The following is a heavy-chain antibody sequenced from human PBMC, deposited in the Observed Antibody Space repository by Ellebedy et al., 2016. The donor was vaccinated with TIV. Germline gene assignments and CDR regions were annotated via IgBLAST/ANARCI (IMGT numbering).Heavy chain of an antibody. CDR1: GFTFSSFA. D-gene: IGHD3-9*01. CDR2: ISGGGGTT. Sequence: GESLKISCAASGFTFSSFAMSWVRQAPGKGLEWVSAISGGGGTTYYADSVKGRFIISRDNSKKTLYLQMNRLRADDTAVYYCATDRGYFTFDYWGQGSLITVSS. J-gene: IGHJ4*02. V-gene: IGHV3-23*01. CDR3: ATDRGYFTFDY.